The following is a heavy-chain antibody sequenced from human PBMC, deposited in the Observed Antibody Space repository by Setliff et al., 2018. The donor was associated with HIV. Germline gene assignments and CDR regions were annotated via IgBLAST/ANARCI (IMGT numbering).Heavy chain of an antibody. CDR1: GGSISSNSYY. V-gene: IGHV4-61*09. CDR3: ARRGTHGAFDI. CDR2: IYTNGRT. J-gene: IGHJ3*02. D-gene: IGHD3-10*01. Sequence: SETLSLTCTVSGGSISSNSYYWSWIRQPAGKGLEWIGHIYTNGRTNYNPPLKSRVTISVDPSKNQFSLKLNSVTAADTAVYYCARRGTHGAFDIWGQGTMVTVSS.